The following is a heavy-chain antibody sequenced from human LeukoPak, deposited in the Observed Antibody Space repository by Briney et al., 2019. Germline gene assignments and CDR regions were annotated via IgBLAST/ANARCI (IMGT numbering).Heavy chain of an antibody. CDR3: AGYDFWSGYFDY. D-gene: IGHD3-3*01. V-gene: IGHV4-4*02. Sequence: SETLSLTCAVSGGSISSSNWWSWVRQPPGKGLEWIGEIYHSGSTNYNPSLKSRVTISVDKSKNQFSLKLSSVTAADTAVYYCAGYDFWSGYFDYWGQGTLVTVSS. CDR2: IYHSGST. CDR1: GGSISSSNW. J-gene: IGHJ4*02.